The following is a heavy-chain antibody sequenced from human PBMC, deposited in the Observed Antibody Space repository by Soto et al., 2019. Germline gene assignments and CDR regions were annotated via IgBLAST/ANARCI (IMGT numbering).Heavy chain of an antibody. CDR2: ISGSGGST. Sequence: PGGSLRLSCAASGFTFSSYAMSWVRQAPWKGLEWVSAISGSGGSTYYADSVKGRFTISRDNSKNTLYLQMNSLRAEDTAVYYCAKDYYDFWSGYPPPYWGQGTLVTISS. V-gene: IGHV3-23*01. D-gene: IGHD3-3*01. J-gene: IGHJ4*02. CDR1: GFTFSSYA. CDR3: AKDYYDFWSGYPPPY.